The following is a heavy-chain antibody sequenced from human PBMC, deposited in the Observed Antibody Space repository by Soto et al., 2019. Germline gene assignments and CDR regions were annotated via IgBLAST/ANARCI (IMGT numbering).Heavy chain of an antibody. D-gene: IGHD2-8*02. V-gene: IGHV3-30*18. CDR3: AKDLRGSRLLAYGMDV. J-gene: IGHJ6*02. CDR2: ISYDGSNK. Sequence: GRSLRLSCAAPGFTFSSYGMHWVRQAPGKGLEWVAVISYDGSNKYYADSVKGRFTISRDNSKNTLYLQMNSLRAEDTAVYYCAKDLRGSRLLAYGMDVWGQGTTVTVSS. CDR1: GFTFSSYG.